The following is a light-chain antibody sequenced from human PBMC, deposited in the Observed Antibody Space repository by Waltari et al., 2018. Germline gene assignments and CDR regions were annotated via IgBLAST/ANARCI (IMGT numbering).Light chain of an antibody. J-gene: IGKJ4*01. V-gene: IGKV1-NL1*01. CDR2: GTS. Sequence: DIQMTQSPSSLSASVGDRVTISCRASQVISNSLAWYHQSPGQAPKLLLYGTSRLESGVPSRFSGRGSGTDYTLTISSLQPEDFGTYYCQQYYGVTLTFGGGTKVQIK. CDR3: QQYYGVTLT. CDR1: QVISNS.